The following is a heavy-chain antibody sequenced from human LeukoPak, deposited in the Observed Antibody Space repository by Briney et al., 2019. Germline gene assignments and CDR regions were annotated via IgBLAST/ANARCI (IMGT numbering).Heavy chain of an antibody. J-gene: IGHJ4*02. V-gene: IGHV3-7*01. CDR1: GFTFSSYW. CDR3: ARDRWFGELSGGFDY. CDR2: IKQEGSEK. D-gene: IGHD3-10*01. Sequence: PGGSLRLSCAASGFTFSSYWMSWVRQAPGKGLEGVANIKQEGSEKYYVDSVKGRFTISRDNAKNSLYLQMNSLRAEDTAVYYCARDRWFGELSGGFDYWGQGTLVTVSS.